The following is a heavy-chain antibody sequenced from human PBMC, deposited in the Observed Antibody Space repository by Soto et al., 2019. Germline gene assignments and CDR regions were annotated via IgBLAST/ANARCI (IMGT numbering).Heavy chain of an antibody. D-gene: IGHD2-8*01. Sequence: TLSLTCTVSGVSISNGDYYWNWIRQTPGKGLEWTGYIYNGGPTYYNPSLESRLSLSVDTSGNQFSLRLSSVAAADTAIYYCARSLEYGIPFDKWGQGTLVTVSS. CDR2: IYNGGPT. CDR3: ARSLEYGIPFDK. CDR1: GVSISNGDYY. J-gene: IGHJ4*02. V-gene: IGHV4-30-4*01.